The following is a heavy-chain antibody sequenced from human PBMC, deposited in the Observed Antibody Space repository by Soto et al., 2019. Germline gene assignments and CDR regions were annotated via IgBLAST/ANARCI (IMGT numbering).Heavy chain of an antibody. J-gene: IGHJ4*02. CDR1: GFTCASYW. D-gene: IGHD5-12*01. Sequence: GGSLRLSCAASGFTCASYWMHWVRQAPGKGLVWVSRINSDGSSTSYADSVKGRFTISRDNAKNTLYLQMNSLRAEDTAVYYCARDSPRGVATTYPFDYWGQGTLVTVSS. CDR3: ARDSPRGVATTYPFDY. V-gene: IGHV3-74*01. CDR2: INSDGSST.